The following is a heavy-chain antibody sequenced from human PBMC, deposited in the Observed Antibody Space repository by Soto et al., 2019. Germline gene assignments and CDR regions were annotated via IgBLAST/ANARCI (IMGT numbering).Heavy chain of an antibody. CDR1: GYTFTSYG. Sequence: ASVKVSCKASGYTFTSYGISWVRQAPGQGLEWMGWISAYNGNTNYAQKLQGRVTMTTDTSTSTAYMELRSLRSDDTAVYYCARDRTRQQWLDLDYWGQGTLVPVSS. D-gene: IGHD6-19*01. CDR3: ARDRTRQQWLDLDY. CDR2: ISAYNGNT. J-gene: IGHJ4*02. V-gene: IGHV1-18*01.